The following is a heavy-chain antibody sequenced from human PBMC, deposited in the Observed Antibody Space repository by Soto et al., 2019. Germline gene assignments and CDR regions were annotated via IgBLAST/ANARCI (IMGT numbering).Heavy chain of an antibody. Sequence: RSRRPSCVVSGLSVGSYASSWVSQAPGNWMGWVAGIRAGDGGTYYADSVKSRFTISRDDSKNTLYLQMISPRAEDTAVYYCARDHVVTGSYCGMDVWGQGTTVTVSS. CDR2: IRAGDGGT. V-gene: IGHV3-23*01. J-gene: IGHJ6*02. CDR3: ARDHVVTGSYCGMDV. CDR1: GLSVGSYA. D-gene: IGHD1-20*01.